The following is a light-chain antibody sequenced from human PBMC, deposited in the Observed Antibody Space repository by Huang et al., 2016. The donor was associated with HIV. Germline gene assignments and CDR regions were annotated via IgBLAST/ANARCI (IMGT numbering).Light chain of an antibody. J-gene: IGKJ5*01. CDR2: LGS. Sequence: DIVMTQSPLSLPVTLGEPASISCISSQSLLHANGYAYLDWYLKRPGQSPQLLLYLGSHRDSGVHDRFSGTRSGRDFTLKISAVEAEDVGIYYCMQALQTPITFGQGTRLEIK. V-gene: IGKV2-28*01. CDR1: QSLLHANGYAY. CDR3: MQALQTPIT.